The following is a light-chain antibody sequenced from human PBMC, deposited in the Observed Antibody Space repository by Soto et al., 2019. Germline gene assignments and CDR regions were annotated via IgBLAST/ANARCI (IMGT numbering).Light chain of an antibody. CDR1: QSISSY. CDR3: QQSYMDPIT. V-gene: IGKV1-39*01. CDR2: AAS. Sequence: DIQMTQSPSSLSASVGDRVTLTCRANQSISSYLNWYQQKPGKAPKLLIYAASSLQSGVPSRFSGSGGGTDFTLSISSVQPEDFATYFCQQSYMDPITFGQGTRLEIK. J-gene: IGKJ5*01.